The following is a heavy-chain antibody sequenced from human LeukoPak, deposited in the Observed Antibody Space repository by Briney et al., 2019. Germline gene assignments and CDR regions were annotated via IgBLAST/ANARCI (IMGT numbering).Heavy chain of an antibody. CDR3: ARGGYYDSSGYYNWYFDL. Sequence: ASVKVSCKASGYTFTSYAMHWVRQAPGQRLEWMGWINAGNGNTKYSQKFQGRVTITGDTSASTAYMELSSLRSEDTAVYYCARGGYYDSSGYYNWYFDLWGRGTLVTVSS. CDR2: INAGNGNT. CDR1: GYTFTSYA. D-gene: IGHD3-22*01. V-gene: IGHV1-3*01. J-gene: IGHJ2*01.